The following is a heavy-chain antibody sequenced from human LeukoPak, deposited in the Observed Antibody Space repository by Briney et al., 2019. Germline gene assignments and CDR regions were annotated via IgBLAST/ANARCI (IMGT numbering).Heavy chain of an antibody. Sequence: SETLSLTCTVSGGSISSYYWSWIRQPPGKGLEWIGYIYYGGSTNYNPSLKSRVTISVDTSKNQFSLKLSSVTAADTAVYYCARKEYSSGWTDYWGQGTLVTVSS. CDR2: IYYGGST. CDR3: ARKEYSSGWTDY. V-gene: IGHV4-59*01. J-gene: IGHJ4*02. CDR1: GGSISSYY. D-gene: IGHD6-19*01.